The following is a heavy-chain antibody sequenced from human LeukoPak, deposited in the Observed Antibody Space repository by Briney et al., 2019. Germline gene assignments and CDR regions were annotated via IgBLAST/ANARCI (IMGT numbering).Heavy chain of an antibody. D-gene: IGHD3-22*01. Sequence: SETLSLTCAVYGGSFSGYYWSWIRQPPGKGLEWIGETNHSGSTNYNPSLKSRVTISVDTSKNQFSLKLSSVTAADTAVYYCARARYYYDSSGYRYWGQGTLVTVSS. CDR2: TNHSGST. J-gene: IGHJ4*02. CDR3: ARARYYYDSSGYRY. V-gene: IGHV4-34*01. CDR1: GGSFSGYY.